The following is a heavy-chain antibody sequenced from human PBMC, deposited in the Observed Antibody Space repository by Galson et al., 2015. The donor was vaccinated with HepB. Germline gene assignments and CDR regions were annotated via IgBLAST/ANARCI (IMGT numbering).Heavy chain of an antibody. D-gene: IGHD2-2*01. CDR3: AILRAGGHGSTDY. V-gene: IGHV1-2*02. Sequence: SVKVSCKASGYTFSGQHLHWVRQAPGQGLEWMGWINPNSGGTNYAQKFQDRVTMTRDMSVNTAYMDLRRLRSDDTAVYFCAILRAGGHGSTDYWGQGTLVSVSS. CDR1: GYTFSGQH. CDR2: INPNSGGT. J-gene: IGHJ4*02.